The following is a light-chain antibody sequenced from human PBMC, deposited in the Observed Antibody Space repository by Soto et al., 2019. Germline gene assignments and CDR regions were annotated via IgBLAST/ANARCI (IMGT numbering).Light chain of an antibody. CDR3: QVWDSSSDHP. CDR2: YDS. Sequence: SYELTQPPSVSVAPGKTGRITCGGNNIGSKSVHWYQQKPGQAPVLVIYYDSDRPSGIPERFSGSNSGNTATLTISRVEAGDEADYYCQVWDSSSDHPFGGGTKVTVL. CDR1: NIGSKS. J-gene: IGLJ2*01. V-gene: IGLV3-21*04.